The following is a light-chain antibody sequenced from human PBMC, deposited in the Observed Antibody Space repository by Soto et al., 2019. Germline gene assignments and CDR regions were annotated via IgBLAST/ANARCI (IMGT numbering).Light chain of an antibody. CDR1: QSISNW. Sequence: DIQLTQSPSFLSASVGDRVTITCRSSQSISNWLAWYQQKPGKAPKLLIYDASSLESGVPSRFSGSGSGTEFTLTISSLQPDDFATYYCQQYNSWWTFGQGTKVDIK. V-gene: IGKV1-5*01. CDR2: DAS. J-gene: IGKJ1*01. CDR3: QQYNSWWT.